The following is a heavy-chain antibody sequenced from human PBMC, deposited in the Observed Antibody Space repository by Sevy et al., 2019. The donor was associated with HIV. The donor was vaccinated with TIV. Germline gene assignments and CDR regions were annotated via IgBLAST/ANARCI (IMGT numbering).Heavy chain of an antibody. CDR2: ISYDGSNK. CDR3: ARDLSPAYSSGEVGY. V-gene: IGHV3-30-3*01. J-gene: IGHJ4*02. D-gene: IGHD6-25*01. Sequence: GGSLRLSCAASGFTFSSYAMHWVRQAPGKGLEWVAVISYDGSNKYYADSVKGRFTISRDNSKNTLYLQMNSLRAEDTAVYYCARDLSPAYSSGEVGYWGQGTLVTVSS. CDR1: GFTFSSYA.